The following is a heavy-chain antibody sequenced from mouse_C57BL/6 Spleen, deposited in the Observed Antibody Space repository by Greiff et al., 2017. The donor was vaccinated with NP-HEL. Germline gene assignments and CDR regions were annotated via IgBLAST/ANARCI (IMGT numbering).Heavy chain of an antibody. Sequence: DVMLVESGGGLVKPGGSLKLSCAASGFTFSSYAMSWVRQTPEKRLEWVATISDGGSYTYYPDNVKGRFTISRDNAKNNLYLQMSHLKSEDTAMYYCARDAGAIYYANSGGFAYWGQGTLVTVSA. J-gene: IGHJ3*01. CDR3: ARDAGAIYYANSGGFAY. CDR2: ISDGGSYT. CDR1: GFTFSSYA. D-gene: IGHD2-1*01. V-gene: IGHV5-4*01.